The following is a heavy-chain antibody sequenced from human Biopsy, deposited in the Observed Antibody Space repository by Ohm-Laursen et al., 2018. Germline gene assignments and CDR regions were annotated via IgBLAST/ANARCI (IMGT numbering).Heavy chain of an antibody. D-gene: IGHD2-21*01. Sequence: ASVKVSCKVSGYTFGNYYINWVRKVPGQGLEWLGVVNPVAEATMYAKKFQDRITLTRDASTNTVYMDLTSLTSEDTAVYYCARESPLRLGVCGAIRCFKEVFGMDVWGQGTTGSVSS. CDR3: ARESPLRLGVCGAIRCFKEVFGMDV. CDR2: VNPVAEAT. CDR1: GYTFGNYY. V-gene: IGHV1-46*01. J-gene: IGHJ6*02.